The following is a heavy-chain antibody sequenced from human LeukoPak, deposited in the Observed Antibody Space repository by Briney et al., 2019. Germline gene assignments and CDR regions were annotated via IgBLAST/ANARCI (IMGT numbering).Heavy chain of an antibody. CDR1: GFTFSTYA. D-gene: IGHD3-22*01. V-gene: IGHV3-23*01. CDR2: ISGSGGST. CDR3: AKRGYDSSGYYGYFDY. Sequence: PGGSLRLSCGASGFTFSTYAMSWVRQVPGKGLEWVSVISGSGGSTYYADSVQGRFTISRDNSNNTLYLQMNSLRADDTAVYYCAKRGYDSSGYYGYFDYWAQGTLVTVSS. J-gene: IGHJ4*02.